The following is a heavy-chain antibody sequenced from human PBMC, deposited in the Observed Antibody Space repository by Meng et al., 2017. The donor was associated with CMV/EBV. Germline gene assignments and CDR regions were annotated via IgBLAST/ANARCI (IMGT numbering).Heavy chain of an antibody. CDR1: GYTFTSYG. CDR3: ARDVYDFWSGGDY. CDR2: ISAYNGNT. J-gene: IGHJ4*02. D-gene: IGHD3-3*01. V-gene: IGHV1-18*01. Sequence: QVQLVQSGAEVXXXXXSXKVXCKASGYTFTSYGISWVRQAPGQGLEWMGWISAYNGNTNCAQKLQGRVTMTTDTSTSTAYMELRSLRSDDTAVYYCARDVYDFWSGGDYWGQGTLVTVSS.